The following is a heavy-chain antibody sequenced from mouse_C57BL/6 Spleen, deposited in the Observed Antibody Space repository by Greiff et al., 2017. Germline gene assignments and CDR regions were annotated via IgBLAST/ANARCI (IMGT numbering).Heavy chain of an antibody. CDR3: ARGGIYYDYDKNYFDY. Sequence: EVQLQQSGPGLVKPSQSLSLTCSVTGYSITSGYYWNWIRQFPGNKLEWMGYISYDGSNNYNPSLKNRISITRDKSKNQFFLKLNSVTTEDTATYYCARGGIYYDYDKNYFDYWGQGTTLTVSS. J-gene: IGHJ2*01. CDR2: ISYDGSN. D-gene: IGHD2-4*01. V-gene: IGHV3-6*01. CDR1: GYSITSGYY.